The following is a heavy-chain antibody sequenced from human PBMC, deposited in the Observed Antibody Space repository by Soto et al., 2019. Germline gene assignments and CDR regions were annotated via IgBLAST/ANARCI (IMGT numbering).Heavy chain of an antibody. CDR3: ARGLQYCSSTSCYTAGDYYYYMDV. D-gene: IGHD2-2*02. Sequence: SETLSLTCAVYGGSFSGYYWSWIRQPPGKGLEWIGEINHSGSTNYNPSLKSRVTISVDTAKNQFSLKLRSVTAADTAVYYCARGLQYCSSTSCYTAGDYYYYMDVWGKGTTVTVSS. V-gene: IGHV4-34*01. J-gene: IGHJ6*03. CDR1: GGSFSGYY. CDR2: INHSGST.